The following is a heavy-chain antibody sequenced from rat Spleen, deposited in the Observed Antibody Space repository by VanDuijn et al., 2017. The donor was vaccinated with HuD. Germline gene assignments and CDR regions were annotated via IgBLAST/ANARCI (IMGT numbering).Heavy chain of an antibody. D-gene: IGHD1-9*01. CDR2: ISPSGGSS. J-gene: IGHJ2*01. CDR3: ARRHYGYTDYFDY. Sequence: EVQLVESGGGLVQPGRSLKLSCTASGFSFSNYGMYWIHQTPTKGLEWVASISPSGGSSYYRESVKGRFTISRDNAQSTLSLQMDSLRSEDTATYYCARRHYGYTDYFDYWGQGVMVTVSS. CDR1: GFSFSNYG. V-gene: IGHV5-19*01.